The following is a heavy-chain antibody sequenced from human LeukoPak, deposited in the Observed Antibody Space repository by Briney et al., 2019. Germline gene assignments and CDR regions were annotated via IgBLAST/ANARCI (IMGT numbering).Heavy chain of an antibody. V-gene: IGHV4-31*03. CDR1: GGSISSGGYY. D-gene: IGHD3-16*01. J-gene: IGHJ6*03. Sequence: SETLSLTCTVSGGSISSGGYYWSWLRQHPGTGLEWIGYIYYSGSTYYNPSLKSRVTMSVDTSKNQFSLKLRSVTDADTAVYYCARDLGTAYYYYMDVWGKGTTVTVSS. CDR3: ARDLGTAYYYYMDV. CDR2: IYYSGST.